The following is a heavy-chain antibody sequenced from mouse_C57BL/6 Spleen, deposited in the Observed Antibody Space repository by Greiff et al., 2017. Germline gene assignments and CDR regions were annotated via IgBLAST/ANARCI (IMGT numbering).Heavy chain of an antibody. CDR3: ARSRYGNYGYAMDY. D-gene: IGHD2-1*01. CDR1: GYTFTDYY. J-gene: IGHJ4*01. V-gene: IGHV1-76*01. Sequence: QVQLQQSGAELVRPGASVKLSCKASGYTFTDYYINWVKQRPGQGLEWIARIYPGSGNTYYNGKFKGKATLTAEKSSSTAYMQLSSLTSEDSAVYFCARSRYGNYGYAMDYWGQGTSVTVSS. CDR2: IYPGSGNT.